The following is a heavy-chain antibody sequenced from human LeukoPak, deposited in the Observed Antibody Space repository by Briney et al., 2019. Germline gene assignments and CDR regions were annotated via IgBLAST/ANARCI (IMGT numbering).Heavy chain of an antibody. CDR1: GGSISSSSYY. J-gene: IGHJ3*02. V-gene: IGHV4-39*07. D-gene: IGHD4-17*01. CDR3: ARDKGNFRPSYYGDPDSEDDAFDI. CDR2: IYYSGST. Sequence: SETLSLTCTVSGGSISSSSYYWGWIRQPPGKGLEWIGSIYYSGSTYYNPSLKSRVTISVDTSKNQFSLKLSSVTAADTAVYYCARDKGNFRPSYYGDPDSEDDAFDIWGQETMVTVSS.